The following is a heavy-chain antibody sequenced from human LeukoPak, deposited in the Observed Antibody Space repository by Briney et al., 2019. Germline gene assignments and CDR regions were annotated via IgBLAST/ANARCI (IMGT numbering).Heavy chain of an antibody. CDR3: ARDLAFYYYDSSGYFGAFDI. Sequence: GGSLRLSCAVSGFTFSAYWMSWVRQAPGKGLEWVASIKQDGSNKYYLDSVKGRFTISRDNAKNSLYLQMNSLRAEDTAVYYCARDLAFYYYDSSGYFGAFDIWGQGTMVTVSS. CDR2: IKQDGSNK. CDR1: GFTFSAYW. V-gene: IGHV3-7*01. D-gene: IGHD3-22*01. J-gene: IGHJ3*02.